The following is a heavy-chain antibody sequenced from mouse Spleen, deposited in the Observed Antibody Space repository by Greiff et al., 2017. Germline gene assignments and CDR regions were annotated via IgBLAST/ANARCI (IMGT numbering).Heavy chain of an antibody. V-gene: IGHV1-81*01. J-gene: IGHJ2*01. CDR1: GYTFTSYG. CDR3: ARYGNYPSY. Sequence: VKVVESGAELARPGASVKLSCKASGYTFTSYGISWVKQRTGQGLEWIGEIYPRSGNTYYNEKFKGKATLTADKSSSTAYMELRSLTSEDSAVYFCARYGNYPSYWGQGTTLTVSS. CDR2: IYPRSGNT. D-gene: IGHD2-1*01.